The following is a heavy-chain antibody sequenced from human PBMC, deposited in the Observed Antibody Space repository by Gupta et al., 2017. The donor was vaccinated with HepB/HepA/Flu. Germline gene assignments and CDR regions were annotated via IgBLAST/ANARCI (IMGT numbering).Heavy chain of an antibody. CDR1: GFTFSSYG. J-gene: IGHJ4*02. V-gene: IGHV3-33*01. D-gene: IGHD3-10*01. Sequence: QVQLVESGGGVVQPGRSLRLSWAASGFTFSSYGMHWVRQAPGKGLEWVAVIWYDGSNKYYADSVKGRFTISRDNSKNTLYLQMNSLRAEDTAVYYCARDTEYYFDYWGQGTLVTVSS. CDR3: ARDTEYYFDY. CDR2: IWYDGSNK.